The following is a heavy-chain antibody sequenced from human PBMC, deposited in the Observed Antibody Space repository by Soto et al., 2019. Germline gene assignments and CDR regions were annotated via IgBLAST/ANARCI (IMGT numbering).Heavy chain of an antibody. Sequence: QVQLVQSGAEVKKPGSSVKVSCKASGGTFSRYSITWVRQAPGHGLEWIGRIIPIFGIPTYAQKFQGRVTFTADESTSTAYMELRSLRSDNTAVYYCAREDRDRETGLGPAAIDGMDVWGQGTTVTVSS. D-gene: IGHD2-2*01. CDR3: AREDRDRETGLGPAAIDGMDV. CDR1: GGTFSRYS. J-gene: IGHJ6*02. CDR2: IIPIFGIP. V-gene: IGHV1-69*08.